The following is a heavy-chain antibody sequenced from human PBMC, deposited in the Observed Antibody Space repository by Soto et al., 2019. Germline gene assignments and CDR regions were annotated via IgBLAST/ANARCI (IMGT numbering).Heavy chain of an antibody. CDR1: GGTFSSYT. Sequence: SVKVSCKASGGTFSSYTISWVRQAPGQGLEWMGRIIPILGIANYAQKFQGRVTITADKSTSTAYMELSSLRSEDTAVYYCARGKIFGVVIMDYYFDYWGQGTLVTVSS. J-gene: IGHJ4*02. CDR2: IIPILGIA. V-gene: IGHV1-69*02. CDR3: ARGKIFGVVIMDYYFDY. D-gene: IGHD3-3*01.